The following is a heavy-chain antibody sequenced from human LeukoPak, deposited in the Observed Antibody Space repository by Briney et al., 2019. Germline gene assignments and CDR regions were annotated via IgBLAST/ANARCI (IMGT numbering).Heavy chain of an antibody. J-gene: IGHJ4*02. D-gene: IGHD2-15*01. CDR3: ARDQGSPGYCSGGSCPIGY. Sequence: GGSLRLSCAASGFTFSSYAMHWVRQAPGKGLEYVSAISSNGGSTYYANSVKGRFTISRDNSKNTLYLQMGGLRAEDMAVYYCARDQGSPGYCSGGSCPIGYWGQGTLVTVSS. CDR2: ISSNGGST. V-gene: IGHV3-64*01. CDR1: GFTFSSYA.